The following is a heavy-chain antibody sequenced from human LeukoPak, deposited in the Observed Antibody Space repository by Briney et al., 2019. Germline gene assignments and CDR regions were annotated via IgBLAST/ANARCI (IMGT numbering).Heavy chain of an antibody. D-gene: IGHD2-2*01. CDR1: GFTFTSYW. V-gene: IGHV3-7*01. Sequence: GGPLRLSCAASGFTFTSYWMTWVRQAPGKGLEWVANIKQDGSEKYYVDSVKGRFTISRDNAKSSLYLQMNSLRAEDTAVYYCARASTIDYWGQGTLVTVSS. J-gene: IGHJ4*02. CDR3: ARASTIDY. CDR2: IKQDGSEK.